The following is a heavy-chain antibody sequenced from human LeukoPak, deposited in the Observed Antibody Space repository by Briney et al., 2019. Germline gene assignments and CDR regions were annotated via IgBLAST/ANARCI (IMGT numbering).Heavy chain of an antibody. CDR3: ARDRRDGSYYFDY. CDR2: IWSDGSKK. V-gene: IGHV3-33*01. D-gene: IGHD1-26*01. J-gene: IGHJ4*02. Sequence: GGSLRLSCAASGFTFSNYGMHWVRQAPGKGLEWVAVIWSDGSKKYYGDSVKGRFTISRDNSKNTLYLQMGSLRAEDMAVYYCARDRRDGSYYFDYWGQGTLVTVSS. CDR1: GFTFSNYG.